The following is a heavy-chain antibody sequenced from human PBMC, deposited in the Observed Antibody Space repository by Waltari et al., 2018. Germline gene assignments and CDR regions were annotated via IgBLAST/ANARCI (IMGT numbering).Heavy chain of an antibody. CDR2: IYPGDSDT. D-gene: IGHD2-15*01. CDR3: ARRGRGEEGRWFDP. CDR1: GYTLTSQW. V-gene: IGHV5-51*01. Sequence: VQLVQSGAEVKKPGAPLKISCPGPGYTLTSQWIPWLPQMPGKGLEWMGIIYPGDSDTRYSPSFQGQVTISADKSISTAYLQWSSLKASDTAIYYCARRGRGEEGRWFDPWGQGTLVTVSS. J-gene: IGHJ5*02.